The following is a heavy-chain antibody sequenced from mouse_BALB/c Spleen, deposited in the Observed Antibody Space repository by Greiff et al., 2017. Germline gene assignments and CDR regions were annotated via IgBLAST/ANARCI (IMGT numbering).Heavy chain of an antibody. V-gene: IGHV2-5-1*01. CDR1: GFSLTSYG. Sequence: VQLQQSGPSLVQPSQSLSITCTVSGFSLTSYGVHWVRQSPGKGLEWLGVIWRGGSTDYNAAFMSRLSITKDNSKSQVFFKMNSLQADDTATYYCAKDGYGNYDAMDYWGQGTSVTVSS. J-gene: IGHJ4*01. D-gene: IGHD2-10*02. CDR3: AKDGYGNYDAMDY. CDR2: IWRGGST.